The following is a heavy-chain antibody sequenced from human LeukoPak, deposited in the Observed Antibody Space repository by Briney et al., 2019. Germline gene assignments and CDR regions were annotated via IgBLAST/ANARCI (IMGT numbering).Heavy chain of an antibody. V-gene: IGHV4-59*08. CDR2: IHYSGST. D-gene: IGHD4-17*01. J-gene: IGHJ4*02. CDR3: ASGDYGDFSRFDF. Sequence: PSETLSLTCTVSGGSISSYYWSWIRQPPGKGLAWIGYIHYSGSTNHNPSLKSRVTISVDTSKNQFSLKLSSVTAADTAVYYCASGDYGDFSRFDFWGQGTLVTVSS. CDR1: GGSISSYY.